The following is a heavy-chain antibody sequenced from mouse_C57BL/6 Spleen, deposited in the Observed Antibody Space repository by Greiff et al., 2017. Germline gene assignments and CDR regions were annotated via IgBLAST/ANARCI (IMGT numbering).Heavy chain of an antibody. CDR3: AIDGNYGAYAMDD. V-gene: IGHV1-74*01. D-gene: IGHD2-1*01. CDR2: IHPSDSDT. Sequence: QVQLQQPGAELVKPGASVTVSCKASGYTFTSYWMHWVKPRPGHGLEWIGRIHPSDSDTNYNQKFKGKATLTVDKSSSTAYMQLSSLTSEDSAVYYCAIDGNYGAYAMDDWGQGTSVTVSS. J-gene: IGHJ4*01. CDR1: GYTFTSYW.